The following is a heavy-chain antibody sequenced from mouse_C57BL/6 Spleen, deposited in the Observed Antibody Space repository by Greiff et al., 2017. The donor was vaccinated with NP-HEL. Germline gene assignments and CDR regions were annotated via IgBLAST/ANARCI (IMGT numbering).Heavy chain of an antibody. J-gene: IGHJ3*01. Sequence: VQLQQSGAELAKPGASVKLSCKASGYTFTSYWMHWVKQRPGQGLEWIGYINPSSGYTKYNQKFKDKATLTADKSSSTADMQRSSLTYEDSAVYYCARPLYDYDGGPWFAYWGQGTLVTVSA. CDR3: ARPLYDYDGGPWFAY. CDR1: GYTFTSYW. CDR2: INPSSGYT. V-gene: IGHV1-7*01. D-gene: IGHD2-4*01.